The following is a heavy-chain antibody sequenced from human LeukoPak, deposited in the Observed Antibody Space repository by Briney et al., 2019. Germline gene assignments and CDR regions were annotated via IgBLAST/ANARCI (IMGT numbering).Heavy chain of an antibody. CDR3: ARNYCDSSAFPWAFDV. D-gene: IGHD3-22*01. CDR1: GVSISSYY. V-gene: IGHV4-59*01. CDR2: IYYSGTT. Sequence: SETLSLTCTVSGVSISSYYWSWIRQPPGKGLEWIEYIYYSGTTNYNPSLKSRVTISVDTSKNQFSLKLRSVTAADTAVYYCARNYCDSSAFPWAFDVWGQGTTVTVSS. J-gene: IGHJ3*01.